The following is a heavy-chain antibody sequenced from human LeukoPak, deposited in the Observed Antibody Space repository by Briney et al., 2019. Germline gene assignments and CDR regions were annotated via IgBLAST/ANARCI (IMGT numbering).Heavy chain of an antibody. J-gene: IGHJ3*02. CDR1: GFTVSSNY. CDR3: AETLYSGYGLGSLGAFDI. D-gene: IGHD5-12*01. V-gene: IGHV3-53*01. CDR2: IYSSGDT. Sequence: GGSLRLSCAASGFTVSSNYMSWVRQAPGKGLEWVSLIYSSGDTYYADSVKGRFTISRDNSKNTLYLQMNSLRAEDTAVYYCAETLYSGYGLGSLGAFDIWGQGTMVTVSS.